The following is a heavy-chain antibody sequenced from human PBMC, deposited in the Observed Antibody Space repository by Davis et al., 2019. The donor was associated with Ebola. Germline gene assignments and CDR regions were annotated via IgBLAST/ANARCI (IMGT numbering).Heavy chain of an antibody. CDR3: ARGDSYYDPSGYYAGPEAPDH. V-gene: IGHV4-59*12. CDR1: GGSISGSL. J-gene: IGHJ4*02. CDR2: VYYSGST. D-gene: IGHD3-22*01. Sequence: MPGGSLRLSCIVSGGSISGSLWSWWSWIRQSPGKQLEWIGYVYYSGSTNYNPSLKSRVTISVDTSKNQFSLKLSSVTAADTAVYYCARGDSYYDPSGYYAGPEAPDHWGQGTLVSVSS.